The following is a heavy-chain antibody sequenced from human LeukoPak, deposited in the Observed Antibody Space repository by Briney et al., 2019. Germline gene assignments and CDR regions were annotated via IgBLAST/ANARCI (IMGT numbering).Heavy chain of an antibody. Sequence: GGSLRLSCAASGFAVTYNYMSWVRQAPGMGLEFVSVLYSGGDTYYADSVKGRFTISGDNSKNTLSLQMNSLRAEDTAVYYCARDSIDFWSGLIPYWGQGTLVTVSS. J-gene: IGHJ4*02. CDR3: ARDSIDFWSGLIPY. CDR1: GFAVTYNY. CDR2: LYSGGDT. D-gene: IGHD3-3*01. V-gene: IGHV3-66*01.